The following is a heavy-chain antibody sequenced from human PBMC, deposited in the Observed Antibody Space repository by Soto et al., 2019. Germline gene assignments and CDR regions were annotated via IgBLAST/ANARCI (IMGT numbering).Heavy chain of an antibody. D-gene: IGHD6-13*01. J-gene: IGHJ4*02. CDR3: ARDTIAAAYFDY. CDR1: GFTFISYC. Sequence: PGGSLRISCAASGFTFISYCMNWVRQAPGKGLEWVSSISSSSSYIYYADSVKGRFTISRDNAKNSLYLQMNSLRAEDTAVYYCARDTIAAAYFDYWGQGTLVTVSS. V-gene: IGHV3-21*01. CDR2: ISSSSSYI.